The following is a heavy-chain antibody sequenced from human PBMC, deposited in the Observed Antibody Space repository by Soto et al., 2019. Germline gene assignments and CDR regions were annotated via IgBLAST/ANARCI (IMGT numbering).Heavy chain of an antibody. D-gene: IGHD2-2*01. CDR3: ARERVVPAAIRYYYYGMDV. CDR1: GYTFTSYG. Sequence: ASVKVSCKASGYTFTSYGISWVRQAPGQGLEWMGWISAYNGNTNYAQKLQGRVTMTTDTSTSTAYMELRSLRSDDTAVYYCARERVVPAAIRYYYYGMDVWGQGTTVTV. V-gene: IGHV1-18*01. CDR2: ISAYNGNT. J-gene: IGHJ6*02.